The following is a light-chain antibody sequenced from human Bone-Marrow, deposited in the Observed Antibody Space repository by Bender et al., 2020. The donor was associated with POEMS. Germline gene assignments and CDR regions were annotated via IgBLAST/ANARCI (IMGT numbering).Light chain of an antibody. Sequence: SYELTQAPSVSVSPGQTASITCSGDKLGEKYVCWYQQKSGQSPVLVIFQDTKRPSGIPERFSGSNSGNTATLTISGTQATDEADYYCCSYAGSSTFYVFGTGTKVTVL. CDR3: CSYAGSSTFYV. CDR1: KLGEKY. V-gene: IGLV3-1*01. J-gene: IGLJ1*01. CDR2: QDT.